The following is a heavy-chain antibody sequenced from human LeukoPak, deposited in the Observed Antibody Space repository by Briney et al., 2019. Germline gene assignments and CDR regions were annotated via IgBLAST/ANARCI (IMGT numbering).Heavy chain of an antibody. CDR3: AKDQERWTAGWYFDL. Sequence: GRSLRLSCAASGFIFDDYAMHWVRQAPGKGLEWVAVISYDGSNKYYADSVKGRFTISRDNSKNTLYLQMNSLRAEDTAVYYCAKDQERWTAGWYFDLWGRGTLVTVSS. D-gene: IGHD3/OR15-3a*01. CDR2: ISYDGSNK. CDR1: GFIFDDYA. V-gene: IGHV3-30*18. J-gene: IGHJ2*01.